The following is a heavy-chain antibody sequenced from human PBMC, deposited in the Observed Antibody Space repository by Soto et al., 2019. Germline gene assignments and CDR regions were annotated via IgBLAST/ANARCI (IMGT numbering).Heavy chain of an antibody. CDR3: AKDIVVVVAATSGFDY. J-gene: IGHJ4*02. Sequence: GGSLRLSCAASGFTFSSYAMSWVRQAPGKGLEWVSAISGSGGSTYYADSVKGRFTISRDNSKNTLYLQMNSLRAEDTAVYYCAKDIVVVVAATSGFDYWGQGTLVTVSS. V-gene: IGHV3-23*01. CDR2: ISGSGGST. CDR1: GFTFSSYA. D-gene: IGHD2-15*01.